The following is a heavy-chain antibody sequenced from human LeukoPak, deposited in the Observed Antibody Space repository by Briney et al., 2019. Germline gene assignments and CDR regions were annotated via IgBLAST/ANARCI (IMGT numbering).Heavy chain of an antibody. CDR3: ARNILTAGYDAFDI. CDR2: IYYSGST. Sequence: SETLSLTCTVSGGSISSYYWSWIRQPPGKGLEWNGYIYYSGSTNYNPSLKSRVTISVDTSKNQFSLKLSSVTAADTAVYYCARNILTAGYDAFDIWGQGTMVTVSS. J-gene: IGHJ3*02. CDR1: GGSISSYY. V-gene: IGHV4-59*01. D-gene: IGHD3-9*01.